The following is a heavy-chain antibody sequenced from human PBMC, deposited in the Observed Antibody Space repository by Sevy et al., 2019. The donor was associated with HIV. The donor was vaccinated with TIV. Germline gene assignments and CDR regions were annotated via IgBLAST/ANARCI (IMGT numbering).Heavy chain of an antibody. CDR1: GGSISSYY. CDR3: ARDLLGVYYYYYMDV. D-gene: IGHD3-3*02. J-gene: IGHJ6*03. V-gene: IGHV4-4*07. CDR2: IYTSGST. Sequence: SENLSLTCTVSGGSISSYYWSWIRQPAGKGLEWIGRIYTSGSTNYNPSLKSRVTMSVDTSKNQFSLKLSSVTAADTAVYYCARDLLGVYYYYYMDVWGKGTTVTVSS.